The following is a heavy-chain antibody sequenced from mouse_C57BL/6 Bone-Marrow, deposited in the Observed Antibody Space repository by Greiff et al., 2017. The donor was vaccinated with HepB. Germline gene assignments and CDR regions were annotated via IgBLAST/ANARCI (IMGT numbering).Heavy chain of an antibody. D-gene: IGHD1-1*01. CDR1: GFTFSDYG. CDR2: ISNLAYSI. V-gene: IGHV5-15*04. Sequence: EVKLVESGGGLVQPGGSLKLSCAASGFTFSDYGMAWVRQAPRKGPEWVAFISNLAYSIYYADTVTGRFTISRENAKNTLYLERSSLRSEDTAMYYCARLGYGSSYAMDYWGQGTSVTVSS. J-gene: IGHJ4*01. CDR3: ARLGYGSSYAMDY.